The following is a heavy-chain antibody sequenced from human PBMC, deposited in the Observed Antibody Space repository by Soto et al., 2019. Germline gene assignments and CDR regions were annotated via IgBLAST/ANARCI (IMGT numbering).Heavy chain of an antibody. CDR2: ISGSGGST. J-gene: IGHJ6*02. CDR1: GFTFSSYA. Sequence: EVQLLESGGGLVQPGGSLRLSCAASGFTFSSYAMSWVRQAPGKGLEWVSAISGSGGSTYYADSVEGRFTISRDNSKNTLYLQMDSIRADDTAVYYCAKVACSSTNCYSYYYYGMDVWGQGTTVTFSS. D-gene: IGHD2-2*02. V-gene: IGHV3-23*01. CDR3: AKVACSSTNCYSYYYYGMDV.